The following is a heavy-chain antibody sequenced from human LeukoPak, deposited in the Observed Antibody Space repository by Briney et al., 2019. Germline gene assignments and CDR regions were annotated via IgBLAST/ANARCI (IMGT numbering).Heavy chain of an antibody. J-gene: IGHJ6*02. CDR3: ANSMVRGVAYYYYGMDV. V-gene: IGHV3-23*01. Sequence: GGSLRLSCTASGFTFRRYAMRWVRQAPGKGLEWVSAISGCGGSTYYADSVKGGFTNSRDNSKNTLYLKMNSLGAEDTAVYYCANSMVRGVAYYYYGMDVWGQGTTVTVSS. D-gene: IGHD3-10*01. CDR2: ISGCGGST. CDR1: GFTFRRYA.